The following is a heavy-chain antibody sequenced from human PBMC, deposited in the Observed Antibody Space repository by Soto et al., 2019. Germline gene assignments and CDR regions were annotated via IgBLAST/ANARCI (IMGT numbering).Heavy chain of an antibody. CDR1: GYTFTNCG. J-gene: IGHJ5*02. CDR3: GRDFEVLPDENWIDP. CDR2: INVCNGDT. Sequence: ASVKVSCKASGYTFTNCGISWVRQAPGQGLEWVGWINVCNGDTKYTERLQGRVTMTTDTSTSTAYMELRSLRSDDTAVYYCGRDFEVLPDENWIDPWGQGALVTVSS. D-gene: IGHD3-3*01. V-gene: IGHV1-18*01.